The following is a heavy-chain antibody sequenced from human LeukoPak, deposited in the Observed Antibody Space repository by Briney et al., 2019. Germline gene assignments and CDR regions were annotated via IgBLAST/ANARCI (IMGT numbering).Heavy chain of an antibody. CDR1: GYTFTSYG. CDR2: ISAYNGNT. J-gene: IGHJ3*02. D-gene: IGHD3-22*01. V-gene: IGHV1-18*01. Sequence: GASVKVSCKASGYTFTSYGISWVRQAPGQGLEWMGWISAYNGNTNYAQKLQGRVTMTTDTSTSTAYMELRSLRSDDTAVYYCARGRHYYDSSDYYYEGGAFDIWGQGTMVTVSS. CDR3: ARGRHYYDSSDYYYEGGAFDI.